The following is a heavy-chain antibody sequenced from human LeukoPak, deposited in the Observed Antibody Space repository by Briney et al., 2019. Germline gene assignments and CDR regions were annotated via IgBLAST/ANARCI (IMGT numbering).Heavy chain of an antibody. Sequence: GRSLRLSCAASGFTFGSSAMHWVRQPPGKVLEWVAVISYDGKHKYFADSVKGRFTISRDNSRNTLYLQLNSLKADDTAVYYCAKDRDWGTAFDLWGQGTMVPVSS. D-gene: IGHD7-27*01. CDR2: ISYDGKHK. V-gene: IGHV3-30*18. CDR3: AKDRDWGTAFDL. CDR1: GFTFGSSA. J-gene: IGHJ3*01.